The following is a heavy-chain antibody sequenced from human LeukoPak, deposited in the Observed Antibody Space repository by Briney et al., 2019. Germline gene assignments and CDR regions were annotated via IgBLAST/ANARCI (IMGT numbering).Heavy chain of an antibody. CDR2: INPNSGGT. J-gene: IGHJ6*03. V-gene: IGHV1-2*02. D-gene: IGHD6-6*01. CDR1: GYTFTGYY. Sequence: ASVKVSCKTSGYTFTGYYMHWVRQAPGQGLEWMGWINPNSGGTNYAQKFQGRVTMTRDTSISTAYMELSRLRSDDTAVYYCASTPGIAALYYYYMDVWGKGTTVTVSS. CDR3: ASTPGIAALYYYYMDV.